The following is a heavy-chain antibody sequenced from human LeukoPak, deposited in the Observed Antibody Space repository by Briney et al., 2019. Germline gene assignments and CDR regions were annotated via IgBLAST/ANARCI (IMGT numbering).Heavy chain of an antibody. CDR2: INSDGSDT. CDR3: SGGGSIEVTGY. Sequence: GGSLRPSCAASGFNFSSYTMNWVRQAPGKGLVLVSQINSDGSDTTYADSVKGRFTISRDNAKKTLYLQMTSLRAEDTAVYYCSGGGSIEVTGYWGQGTLVTVSS. D-gene: IGHD6-19*01. J-gene: IGHJ4*02. V-gene: IGHV3-74*01. CDR1: GFNFSSYT.